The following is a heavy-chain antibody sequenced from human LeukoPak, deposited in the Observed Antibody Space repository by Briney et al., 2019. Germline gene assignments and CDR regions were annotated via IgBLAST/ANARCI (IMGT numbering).Heavy chain of an antibody. V-gene: IGHV1-69*05. CDR1: GGTFSSYA. J-gene: IGHJ4*02. CDR2: IIPIFGTA. CDR3: ARDSGDDYYFDY. D-gene: IGHD5-12*01. Sequence: SVKVSCKASGGTFSSYAISWVRQAPGQGLEWMGGIIPIFGTANYAQKFQGRVTITTDASTRTAYMELSSLRSEDTAVYYCARDSGDDYYFDYWGQGTLVTVSS.